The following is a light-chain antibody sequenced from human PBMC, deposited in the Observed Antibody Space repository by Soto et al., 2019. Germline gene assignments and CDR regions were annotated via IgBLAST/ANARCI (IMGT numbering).Light chain of an antibody. CDR1: SSDVGGYNY. CDR2: EVS. V-gene: IGLV2-8*01. J-gene: IGLJ2*01. Sequence: QSALTQPPSASGSPGQSVTISCTGTSSDVGGYNYVSWYQQHPGKAPKLMISEVSKRPSGVPDRFSGSKSGNTASLTVSGLQAEDEDDYYCSSFAGNNNLVFGGGTQLTVL. CDR3: SSFAGNNNLV.